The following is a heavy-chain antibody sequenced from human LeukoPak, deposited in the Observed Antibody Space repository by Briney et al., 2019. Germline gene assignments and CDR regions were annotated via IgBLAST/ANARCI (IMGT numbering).Heavy chain of an antibody. D-gene: IGHD3-3*01. CDR2: IYRGGST. CDR3: ARCRDFWSGSGMDV. V-gene: IGHV3-53*04. J-gene: IGHJ6*02. Sequence: GGSLRLSCAASGFTLSSNYMSWDRQAPGKGLEWVSVIYRGGSTYYTDSVKGRFTISRHNSKNTLYLQMNTLRAEDTAVYYCARCRDFWSGSGMDVWGQGPTITVSS. CDR1: GFTLSSNY.